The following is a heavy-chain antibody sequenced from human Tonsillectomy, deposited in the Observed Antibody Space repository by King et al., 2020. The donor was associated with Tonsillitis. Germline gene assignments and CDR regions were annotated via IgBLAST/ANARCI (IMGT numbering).Heavy chain of an antibody. V-gene: IGHV1-18*01. CDR3: ERDPGSGWYYYYNGMDV. Sequence: QLVQSGAEVKKPGASVKVSCKASGYTFTSYGISWVRQAPGQGLEWMGWISAYNGNTNYAQKLQGRVTMTTDTSTSTAYMELRSLRSDDTAVYYCERDPGSGWYYYYNGMDVWGQGTTVTVSS. CDR1: GYTFTSYG. D-gene: IGHD6-19*01. J-gene: IGHJ6*02. CDR2: ISAYNGNT.